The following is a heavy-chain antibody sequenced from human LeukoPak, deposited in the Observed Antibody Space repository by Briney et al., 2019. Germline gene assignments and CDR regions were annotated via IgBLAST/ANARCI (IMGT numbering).Heavy chain of an antibody. Sequence: GASVKVSCKASGYTFTSYDINWVRQAPGQGLEWMGWMNPNSGNTSYAQKFQGRVTMTRNTSISTAYMELSSLRSEDTAVYYCARANIAVAGTNFDYWGQGTLVTVSS. CDR1: GYTFTSYD. CDR3: ARANIAVAGTNFDY. D-gene: IGHD6-19*01. CDR2: MNPNSGNT. J-gene: IGHJ4*02. V-gene: IGHV1-8*01.